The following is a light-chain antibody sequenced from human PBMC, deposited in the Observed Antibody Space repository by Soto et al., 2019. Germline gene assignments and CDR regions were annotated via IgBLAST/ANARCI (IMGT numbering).Light chain of an antibody. V-gene: IGLV2-14*03. CDR1: SSDVGSYNY. CDR3: SSYTAITTTRV. CDR2: DVS. Sequence: QSVLTQPASVSGSPGQSITISCTGTSSDVGSYNYVSWYQQHPGKAPQLMIYDVSSRPSGVSHRFSGSKSGNTASLTISGLQTEDESYYFCSSYTAITTTRVFGGGTKLTVL. J-gene: IGLJ2*01.